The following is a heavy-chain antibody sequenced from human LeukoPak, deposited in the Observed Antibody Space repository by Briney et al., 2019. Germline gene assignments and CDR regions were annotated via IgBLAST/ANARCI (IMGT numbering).Heavy chain of an antibody. D-gene: IGHD2-2*01. CDR3: ARGRDIVVVPAANYYYYMDV. CDR1: GYTFTSYG. V-gene: IGHV1-8*02. CDR2: MNPNSGNT. Sequence: ASVKVSCKASGYTFTSYGISWVRQATGQGLEWMGWMNPNSGNTGYAQKFQGRVTMTRNTSISTAYMELSSLRSEDTAVYYCARGRDIVVVPAANYYYYMDVWGKGTTVTVSS. J-gene: IGHJ6*03.